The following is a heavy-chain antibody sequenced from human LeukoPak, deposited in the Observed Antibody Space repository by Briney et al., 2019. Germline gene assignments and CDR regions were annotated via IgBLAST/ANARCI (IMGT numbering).Heavy chain of an antibody. CDR3: ARDYEGYSSSSPWFDP. J-gene: IGHJ5*02. CDR2: IYYSGST. D-gene: IGHD6-6*01. Sequence: SETLSLTCTVSGRSISSYYWSWIRQPPGKGLEWIGYIYYSGSTNYNPSLKSRVTISVDTSKNQFSLKLSSVTAADTAVYYCARDYEGYSSSSPWFDPWGQGTLVTVSS. CDR1: GRSISSYY. V-gene: IGHV4-59*01.